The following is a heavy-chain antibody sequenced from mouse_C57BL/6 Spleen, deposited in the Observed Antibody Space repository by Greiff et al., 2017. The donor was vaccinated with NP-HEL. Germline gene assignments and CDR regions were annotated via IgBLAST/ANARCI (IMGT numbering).Heavy chain of an antibody. D-gene: IGHD2-4*01. CDR3: AGMDDYDGYAMDY. CDR2: IHPSDSDT. Sequence: QVQLQQPGAELVKPGASVKVSCKASGYTFTSYWMHWVKQRPGQGLEWIGRIHPSDSDTNYNQKFKGKATVTVDKSSSTAYMQLSRLTSEDSAVYYCAGMDDYDGYAMDYWGQGTSVTVSS. J-gene: IGHJ4*01. CDR1: GYTFTSYW. V-gene: IGHV1-74*01.